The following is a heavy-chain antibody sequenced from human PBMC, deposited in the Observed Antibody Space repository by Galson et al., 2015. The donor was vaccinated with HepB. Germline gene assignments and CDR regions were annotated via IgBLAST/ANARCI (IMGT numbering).Heavy chain of an antibody. J-gene: IGHJ4*02. CDR1: GYTFSNSY. D-gene: IGHD1-26*01. V-gene: IGHV1-46*01. Sequence: CKASGYTFSNSYMHWVRQAPGQGLEWMGIINPSNTDTNYAQKFQGRVTMTRDTSTSTVYMELSSLRSEDTAVYYCARGFVAGGSSFGYFDYWGQGTLVTVSS. CDR3: ARGFVAGGSSFGYFDY. CDR2: INPSNTDT.